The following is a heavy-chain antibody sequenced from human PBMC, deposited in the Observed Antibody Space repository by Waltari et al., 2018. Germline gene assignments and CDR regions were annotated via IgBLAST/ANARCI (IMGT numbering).Heavy chain of an antibody. D-gene: IGHD6-19*01. V-gene: IGHV5-51*01. CDR3: AFCYSSGWYQCWFDP. J-gene: IGHJ5*02. CDR2: IYPGDSDT. CDR1: GYSFTSYW. Sequence: EVQLVQSGAEVKKPGESLKISCKGSGYSFTSYWIGWVRQMPGKGLEWMGIIYPGDSDTIYSPSFQGQFTISADKSISTAYLQWSSLKASDTAMYYCAFCYSSGWYQCWFDPWGQGTLVTVSS.